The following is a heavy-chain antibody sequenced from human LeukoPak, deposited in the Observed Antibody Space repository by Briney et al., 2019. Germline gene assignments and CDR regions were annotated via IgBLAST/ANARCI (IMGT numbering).Heavy chain of an antibody. D-gene: IGHD6-6*01. Sequence: PGGSLRLSCAASGFTLSRYWMHWVRQAPGKGLVWVSRINHDGRGTIYADSVKGRFTISRDNAKNTLYLQMNSLRAEDTAVYYCARIGVQGEQYRYFDYWGQGALVTVSS. J-gene: IGHJ4*02. CDR1: GFTLSRYW. CDR3: ARIGVQGEQYRYFDY. CDR2: INHDGRGT. V-gene: IGHV3-74*01.